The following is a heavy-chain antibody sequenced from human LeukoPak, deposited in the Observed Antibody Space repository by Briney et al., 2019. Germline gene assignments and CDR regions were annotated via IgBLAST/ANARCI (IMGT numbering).Heavy chain of an antibody. D-gene: IGHD2-2*01. V-gene: IGHV3-64D*06. CDR2: ITSNGGST. J-gene: IGHJ4*02. CDR3: VKVRCSDSSCYVGDY. CDR1: GFTYSSYA. Sequence: GGSLRPCSSASGFTYSSYAVYGGRQAPGKGLEYVSAITSNGGSTYYADSVKGRFTISRDNSKNRLYLQMSSLRAEDTAVYYCVKVRCSDSSCYVGDYWGQGTLVTVSS.